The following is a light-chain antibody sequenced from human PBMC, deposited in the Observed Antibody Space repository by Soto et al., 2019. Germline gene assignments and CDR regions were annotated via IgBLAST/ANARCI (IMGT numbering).Light chain of an antibody. V-gene: IGKV3-15*01. CDR2: GAS. Sequence: IVLTQSPVTLSLSPGEGATLFCRASQNVNSNLAWYQHKPGQAPRLLIHGASTRATAVPARFSGSGSGTEFTLTISGLHSEDLAVYYCQQYNNWPPDGTFGQGTKVDIK. J-gene: IGKJ1*01. CDR3: QQYNNWPPDGT. CDR1: QNVNSN.